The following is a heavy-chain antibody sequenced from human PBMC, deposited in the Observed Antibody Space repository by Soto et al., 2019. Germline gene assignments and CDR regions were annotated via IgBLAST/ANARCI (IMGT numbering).Heavy chain of an antibody. Sequence: PGGSLRLSCAASGFTFSSYWMSWVRQAPGKGLEWVANIKQDGSEKYYVDSVKGRFTISRDNAKNSLYLQMNSLRAEDTAVYYCARFNVVAPAATHYYYYGMDVWGQGTTVTVSS. D-gene: IGHD2-2*01. CDR3: ARFNVVAPAATHYYYYGMDV. CDR2: IKQDGSEK. V-gene: IGHV3-7*03. CDR1: GFTFSSYW. J-gene: IGHJ6*02.